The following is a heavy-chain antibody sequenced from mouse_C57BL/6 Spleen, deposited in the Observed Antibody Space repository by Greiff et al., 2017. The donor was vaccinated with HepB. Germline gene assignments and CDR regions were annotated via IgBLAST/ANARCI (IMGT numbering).Heavy chain of an antibody. CDR3: ARLGLRRNYAMDY. V-gene: IGHV1-50*01. CDR2: IDPSDSYT. CDR1: GYTFTSYW. Sequence: VQLQQPGAELVKPGASVKLSCKASGYTFTSYWMQWVKQRPGQGLEWIGEIDPSDSYTNYNQKFKGKATLTVDTSSSTAYMQLSSLTSEDSAVYYCARLGLRRNYAMDYWGQGTSVTVSS. D-gene: IGHD2-4*01. J-gene: IGHJ4*01.